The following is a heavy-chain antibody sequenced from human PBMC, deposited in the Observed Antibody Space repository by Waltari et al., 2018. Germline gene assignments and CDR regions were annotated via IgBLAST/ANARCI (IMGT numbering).Heavy chain of an antibody. CDR1: GGHISDPY. V-gene: IGHV4-4*09. D-gene: IGHD1-7*01. CDR3: ASEGNLLGQTSSYYHMDV. CDR2: SDTGGSS. J-gene: IGHJ6*03. Sequence: QVQLQESGPGLVTPSETLARSCTVSGGHISDPYLTWIRQPPGKGLDWSGYSDTGGSSSCKPSLKHRFTIVLDTSQNHYTLHVNSVSDADTAVYYCASEGNLLGQTSSYYHMDVWGKGTTVTVSS.